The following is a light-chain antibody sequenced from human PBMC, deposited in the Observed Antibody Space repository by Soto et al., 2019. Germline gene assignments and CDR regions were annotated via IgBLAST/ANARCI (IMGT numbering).Light chain of an antibody. CDR1: QSIGSW. J-gene: IGKJ1*01. Sequence: DIQMTQSPSTLSASVGDRVTITCRASQSIGSWLAWYQQKPGKAPKLLIYKASSLESGVPSRFSGSGSGTEFTLTISSLQPDDFASYYCHQYGSYSPWTFGQGPKVEIK. CDR3: HQYGSYSPWT. V-gene: IGKV1-5*03. CDR2: KAS.